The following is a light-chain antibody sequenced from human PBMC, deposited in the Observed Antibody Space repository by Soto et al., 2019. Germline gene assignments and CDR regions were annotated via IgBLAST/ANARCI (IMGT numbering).Light chain of an antibody. J-gene: IGKJ1*01. CDR3: QQYSHYWT. Sequence: DIQLTQSPSTLSASVGDRVTITCRASQSISAWLAWYQQKPGKAPKLPIYDASTLESGVPSRFTGSGSGTEFTLTISSLQPDDFASYYCQQYSHYWTFGQGTKVDTK. CDR2: DAS. V-gene: IGKV1-5*01. CDR1: QSISAW.